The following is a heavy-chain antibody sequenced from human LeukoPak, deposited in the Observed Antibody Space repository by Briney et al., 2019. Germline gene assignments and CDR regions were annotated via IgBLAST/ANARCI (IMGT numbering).Heavy chain of an antibody. Sequence: SQTLSLTCTVSGGSISSGGYYWSWIRQHPGKGLEWIGYIYYSGSTYYNPSLKSRVTISVDTSKNQFSLKLSSVTAEDTAVYYCARGSLPTVTPDYWGQGTLVTVSS. J-gene: IGHJ4*02. CDR2: IYYSGST. CDR3: ARGSLPTVTPDY. V-gene: IGHV4-31*03. CDR1: GGSISSGGYY. D-gene: IGHD4-17*01.